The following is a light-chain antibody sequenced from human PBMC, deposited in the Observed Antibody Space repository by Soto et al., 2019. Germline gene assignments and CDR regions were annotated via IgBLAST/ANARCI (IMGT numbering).Light chain of an antibody. CDR2: RTS. V-gene: IGKV3-15*01. J-gene: IGKJ4*01. Sequence: EIVMTQSPATLSLSPGERATLSCRASQSVSGNLAWCEQKPAQAPRLLMFRTSIRATGFPARCSGSGLGTDFNLPISSLQSEDCSIYYCQQYNNWPRATFGGGTKVEIK. CDR3: QQYNNWPRAT. CDR1: QSVSGN.